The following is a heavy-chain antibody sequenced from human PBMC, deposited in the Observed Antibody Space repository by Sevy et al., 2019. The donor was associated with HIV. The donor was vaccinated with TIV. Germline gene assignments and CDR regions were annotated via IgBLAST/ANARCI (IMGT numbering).Heavy chain of an antibody. J-gene: IGHJ6*02. D-gene: IGHD1-1*01. CDR2: ISGFGDKT. V-gene: IGHV3-23*01. CDR3: AKAGGINWFYYYYGMDV. CDR1: GVTFSDYA. Sequence: GGSLRLSCAVSGVTFSDYAMSWVRQAPGKGLEWVSFISGFGDKTYNADSVRGRFTISRDNSKNTLHLQMNSLRAEDTAVYYCAKAGGINWFYYYYGMDVRGQGTTVTVSS.